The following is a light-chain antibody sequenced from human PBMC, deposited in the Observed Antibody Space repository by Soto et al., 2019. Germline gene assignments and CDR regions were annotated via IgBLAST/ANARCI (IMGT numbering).Light chain of an antibody. J-gene: IGKJ3*01. CDR2: GAS. Sequence: EIVLTQSPGTLSLSPGERATLSCRASQSVSSNYLAWYQQKPGQAPRLLIYGASSRATGIPDRFSGGGSGTDFTLTISRLEPEDFAVYYCQQYGSSIFTFGPGTKVDIK. CDR1: QSVSSNY. CDR3: QQYGSSIFT. V-gene: IGKV3-20*01.